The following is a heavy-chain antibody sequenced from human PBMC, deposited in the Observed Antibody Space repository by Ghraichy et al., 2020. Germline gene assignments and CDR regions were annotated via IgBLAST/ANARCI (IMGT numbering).Heavy chain of an antibody. CDR2: MYYSGRT. CDR3: AGHISFGLNDF. Sequence: SETLSLTCTVSGGSISSSSYYWGWIRQPPGKGLEWIGSMYYSGRTDYNPSLKSRVTIFADTSRNQFSLKLSSVTAADTAVYYCAGHISFGLNDFWGQGTLVTVSS. V-gene: IGHV4-39*01. J-gene: IGHJ4*02. CDR1: GGSISSSSYY. D-gene: IGHD5-18*01.